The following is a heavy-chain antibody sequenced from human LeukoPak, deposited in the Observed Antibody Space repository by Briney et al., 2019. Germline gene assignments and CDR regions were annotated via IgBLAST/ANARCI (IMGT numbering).Heavy chain of an antibody. CDR2: ITGTSTKT. V-gene: IGHV3-23*01. D-gene: IGHD2-8*01. CDR3: AKDVRRCNGACT. Sequence: GGSLRLSCAASGFTFSSYAMSWVRQAPGKGLDWVSSITGTSTKTHYADSVKGRFTISRDNSKNTLSLQMNSLRVEDTAIYYCAKDVRRCNGACTWGQGTLVTVSS. J-gene: IGHJ5*02. CDR1: GFTFSSYA.